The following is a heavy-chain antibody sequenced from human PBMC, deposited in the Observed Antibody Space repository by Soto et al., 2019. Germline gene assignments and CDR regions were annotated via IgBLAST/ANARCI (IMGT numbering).Heavy chain of an antibody. Sequence: EVQLVESGGGLVQRGGSLRLSCAASGFTFSNYNMNWVRQAPGKGLEWVAHISSGSSAIYYADSVRGRFTISRDDANDSLYLKMNSLRDKNTPVYFCARDPSLGIIGVRSNYYYYYAMDVWGQGTTVTVSS. V-gene: IGHV3-48*02. CDR1: GFTFSNYN. CDR2: ISSGSSAI. J-gene: IGHJ6*02. CDR3: ARDPSLGIIGVRSNYYYYYAMDV. D-gene: IGHD3-3*02.